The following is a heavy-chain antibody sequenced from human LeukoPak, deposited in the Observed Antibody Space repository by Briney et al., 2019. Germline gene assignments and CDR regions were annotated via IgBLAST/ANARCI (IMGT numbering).Heavy chain of an antibody. CDR3: ARTAVAGTILYYFDY. J-gene: IGHJ4*02. CDR2: ISSSSSYI. Sequence: GGSLRLSCAASGFTFNSYSMNWVRQAPGKGLEWVSSISSSSSYIYYADSVKGRFTISRDNAKNSLYLQMNSLRAEDTAVYYCARTAVAGTILYYFDYWGQGTLVTVSS. CDR1: GFTFNSYS. D-gene: IGHD6-19*01. V-gene: IGHV3-21*01.